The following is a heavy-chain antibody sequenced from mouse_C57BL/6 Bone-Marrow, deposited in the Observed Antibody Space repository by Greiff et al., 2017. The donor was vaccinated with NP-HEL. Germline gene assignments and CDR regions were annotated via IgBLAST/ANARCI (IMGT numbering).Heavy chain of an antibody. CDR2: ISDGGSYT. V-gene: IGHV5-4*01. Sequence: EVHLVESGGGLVKPGGSLKLSCAASGFTFSSYAMSWVRQTPEKRLEWVATISDGGSYTYYPDNVKGRFTISRDNAKNNLYLQMSHLKSEDTAMYYCAREGPVVAPYAMDYWGQGTSVTVSS. D-gene: IGHD1-1*01. CDR1: GFTFSSYA. CDR3: AREGPVVAPYAMDY. J-gene: IGHJ4*01.